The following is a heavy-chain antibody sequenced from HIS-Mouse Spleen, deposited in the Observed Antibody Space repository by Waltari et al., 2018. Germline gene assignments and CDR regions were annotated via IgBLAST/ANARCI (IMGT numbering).Heavy chain of an antibody. J-gene: IGHJ4*02. CDR2: IYYSGST. V-gene: IGHV4-39*07. Sequence: QLQLQESGPGLVKPSETLSLTCTVSGGSISSSSYYWGWIRQPPGKGLEWIGSIYYSGSTYYNPSLKSRVTISVDTSKNQFSLKLSSVTAADTAVYYCARDRHIVVVTAIDYWGQGTLVTVSS. D-gene: IGHD2-21*02. CDR1: GGSISSSSYY. CDR3: ARDRHIVVVTAIDY.